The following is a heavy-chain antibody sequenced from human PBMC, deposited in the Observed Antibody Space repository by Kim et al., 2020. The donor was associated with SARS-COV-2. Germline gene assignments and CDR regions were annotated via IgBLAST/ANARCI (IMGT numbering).Heavy chain of an antibody. V-gene: IGHV4-59*08. Sequence: SETLSLTCTVSGGSISSYYWSWIRQPPGKGLEWIGYIYYSGSTNYNPSLKSRVTISVDTSKNQFSLKLSSVTAADTAVYYCARRYCTNGVCYIDYWGQGTLVTVSS. J-gene: IGHJ4*02. CDR3: ARRYCTNGVCYIDY. CDR1: GGSISSYY. D-gene: IGHD2-8*01. CDR2: IYYSGST.